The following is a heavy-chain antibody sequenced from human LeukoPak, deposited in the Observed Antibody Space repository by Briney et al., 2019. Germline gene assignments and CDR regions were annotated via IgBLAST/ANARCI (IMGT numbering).Heavy chain of an antibody. CDR2: IIPIFGTA. CDR3: ATGYCSGGSCFLEYFQH. J-gene: IGHJ1*01. V-gene: IGHV1-69*06. CDR1: GGTFSSYA. D-gene: IGHD2-15*01. Sequence: GASVKVSCKASGGTFSSYAISWVRQAPGQGLEWMGGIIPIFGTANYAQKFQGRVTITADKSTSTAYMELSSLRSEDTAVYYCATGYCSGGSCFLEYFQHWGQGTLVTVSS.